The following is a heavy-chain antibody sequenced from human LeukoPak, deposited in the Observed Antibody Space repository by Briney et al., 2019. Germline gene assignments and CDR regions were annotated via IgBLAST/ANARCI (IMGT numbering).Heavy chain of an antibody. J-gene: IGHJ4*02. CDR3: ARDKGEYYDSSGYLDY. Sequence: SETLSLTCAVYGGSFSGYYWSWIRQPPGKGLEWIGEINHSGSTNYNPSLKSRVTISVDTSKNQFSLKLSSVTAADTAVYYCARDKGEYYDSSGYLDYWGQGTLVTVSS. V-gene: IGHV4-34*01. D-gene: IGHD3-22*01. CDR1: GGSFSGYY. CDR2: INHSGST.